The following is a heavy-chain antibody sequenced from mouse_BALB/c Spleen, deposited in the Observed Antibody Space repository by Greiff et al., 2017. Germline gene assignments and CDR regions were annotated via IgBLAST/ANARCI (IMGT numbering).Heavy chain of an antibody. D-gene: IGHD2-4*01. J-gene: IGHJ4*01. V-gene: IGHV5-12-2*01. CDR2: ISNGGGST. CDR3: ARRYYDYDGDAMDY. Sequence: EVQLVESGGGLVQPGGSLKLSCAASGFTFSSYTMSWVRQTPEKRLEWVAYISNGGGSTYYPDTVKGRFTISRDNAKNTLYLQMSSLKSEDTAMYYCARRYYDYDGDAMDYWGQGTSVTFSS. CDR1: GFTFSSYT.